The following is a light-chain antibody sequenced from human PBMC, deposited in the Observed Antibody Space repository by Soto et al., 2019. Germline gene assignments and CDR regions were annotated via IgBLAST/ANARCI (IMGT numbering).Light chain of an antibody. Sequence: SYELTQPPSVSVSPGQTSNITCSGDKLGGKYAYWFQQKPGQPPVLVIYQDTKRPSGIPERFSGSNSGSTATLTISGTQAMDEADYYCQAWDSSTGVFGGGTKLTVL. J-gene: IGLJ3*02. CDR1: KLGGKY. CDR3: QAWDSSTGV. CDR2: QDT. V-gene: IGLV3-1*01.